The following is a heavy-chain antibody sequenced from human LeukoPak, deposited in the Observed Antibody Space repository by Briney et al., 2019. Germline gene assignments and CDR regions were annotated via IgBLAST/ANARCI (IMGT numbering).Heavy chain of an antibody. D-gene: IGHD3-22*01. J-gene: IGHJ4*02. Sequence: QPGGSLRLSCAASGFTFSSYAMHWVRQAPGKGLEWVAVISYDGSNKYYADSVKGRFTISRDNSKNTLYLQMNSLRAEDTAVYYCATDSWGYYDSSAHDYWGQGTLVTVSS. CDR1: GFTFSSYA. CDR3: ATDSWGYYDSSAHDY. CDR2: ISYDGSNK. V-gene: IGHV3-30*04.